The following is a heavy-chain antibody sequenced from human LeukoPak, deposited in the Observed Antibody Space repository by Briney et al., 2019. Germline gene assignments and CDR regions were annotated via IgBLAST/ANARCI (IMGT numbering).Heavy chain of an antibody. J-gene: IGHJ5*02. CDR3: ARGISITMVRGVIITGKNWFGP. CDR1: GLSFRNAW. V-gene: IGHV3-21*01. D-gene: IGHD3-10*01. CDR2: ISSSSSYI. Sequence: GGSLRLSCRASGLSFRNAWMNWVRQAPGKGLEWVSSISSSSSYIYYADSVKGRFTISRDNAKNSLYLQMNSLRAEDTAVYYCARGISITMVRGVIITGKNWFGPWGQGTLVTVSS.